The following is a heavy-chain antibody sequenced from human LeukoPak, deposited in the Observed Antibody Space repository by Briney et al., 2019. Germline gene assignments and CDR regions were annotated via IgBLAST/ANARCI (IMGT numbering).Heavy chain of an antibody. CDR1: AFTFSRYG. D-gene: IGHD4-17*01. V-gene: IGHV3-30*02. CDR3: AKEIWPTVTTPGWTYFDY. Sequence: GGSLRLSCAASAFTFSRYGMHWVRQAPGKGLEWVAFIRYDGSKKYYADSVKGRFTISRDNSKNTLYLQMNSLRAEDTAVYYCAKEIWPTVTTPGWTYFDYWGQGALVTVSS. CDR2: IRYDGSKK. J-gene: IGHJ4*02.